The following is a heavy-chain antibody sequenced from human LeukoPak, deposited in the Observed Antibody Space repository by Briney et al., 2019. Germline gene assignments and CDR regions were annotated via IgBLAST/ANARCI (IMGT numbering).Heavy chain of an antibody. CDR2: ISSSSSYI. V-gene: IGHV3-21*01. J-gene: IGHJ6*03. D-gene: IGHD5-18*01. CDR1: GFTFSSYS. Sequence: GGSLRLSCAASGFTFSSYSMNWVRQAPGKGLEWVSSISSSSSYIYYADSVKGRFTISRDNAKNSLYLQMNSLRAEDTAVYYCARLHIQLWPHYYMDVWGKGTTVTISS. CDR3: ARLHIQLWPHYYMDV.